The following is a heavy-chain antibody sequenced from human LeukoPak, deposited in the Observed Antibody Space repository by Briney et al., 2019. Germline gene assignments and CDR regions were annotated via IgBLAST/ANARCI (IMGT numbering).Heavy chain of an antibody. Sequence: PSQTLSLTCTVSGGSFSGYYWSWIRQPPGKGLEWIGEINHSGSTNYNPSLKSRVTISVDTSKNQFSLKLSFVTAADTAVYYCAGGYSYGIHDYWGQGTLVTVSS. CDR1: GGSFSGYY. CDR3: AGGYSYGIHDY. V-gene: IGHV4-34*01. J-gene: IGHJ4*02. CDR2: INHSGST. D-gene: IGHD5-18*01.